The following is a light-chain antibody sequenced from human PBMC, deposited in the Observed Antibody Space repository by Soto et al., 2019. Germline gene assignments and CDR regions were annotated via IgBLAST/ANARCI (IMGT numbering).Light chain of an antibody. V-gene: IGKV1-5*01. CDR3: QQYKDHVWT. J-gene: IGKJ1*01. Sequence: DIQMTQSPSTLPASVGDRVTISCRASQTVERWLAWYQQKPGKAPKLLISDVSTLERGVPSRFSGSRSATEFTLTISGLQSDDFATYYCQQYKDHVWTFGQGTKV. CDR1: QTVERW. CDR2: DVS.